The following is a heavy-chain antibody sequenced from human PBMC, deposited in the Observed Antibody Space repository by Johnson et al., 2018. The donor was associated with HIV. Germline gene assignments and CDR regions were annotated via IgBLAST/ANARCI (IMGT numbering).Heavy chain of an antibody. CDR2: IYSGGST. Sequence: MLLVESGGGVVQPGRSLRLSCAASGFTFSSYAMHWVRQAPGKGLEWVSVIYSGGSTYYADSVKGRFTISRDNSKNTLYLQMNSLRAEDTAVYYCARDKGIAAAATDDAFDIWGQGTMVTVSS. D-gene: IGHD6-13*01. CDR1: GFTFSSYA. CDR3: ARDKGIAAAATDDAFDI. V-gene: IGHV3-66*01. J-gene: IGHJ3*02.